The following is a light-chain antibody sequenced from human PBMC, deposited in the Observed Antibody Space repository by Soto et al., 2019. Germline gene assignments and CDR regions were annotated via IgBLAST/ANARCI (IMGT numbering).Light chain of an antibody. Sequence: QSALTQPASVSGSPGQSITISCTGTSDDIGDYDFVSWYQQHPRKFPKVIIYDVSNRPAGIPYRFPGTKSGNPASLNVSGIQAENEADYYRCSYTRIETLIFGAGTKVTVL. V-gene: IGLV2-14*03. CDR3: CSYTRIETLI. CDR2: DVS. CDR1: SDDIGDYDF. J-gene: IGLJ1*01.